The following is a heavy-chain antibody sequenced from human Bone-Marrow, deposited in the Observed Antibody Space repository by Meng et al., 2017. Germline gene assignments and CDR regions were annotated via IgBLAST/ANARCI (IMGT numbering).Heavy chain of an antibody. Sequence: ASVKVSCKASGYTFTSYAMHWVRQAPGQRLEWMGWINAGNGNTKYSQKFQGRVTITRDTSASTAYMELSSLRSEDTAVYYCARDQFSRTYYYDSSGYYDAFDIWGQGTMVTVSS. CDR1: GYTFTSYA. J-gene: IGHJ3*02. D-gene: IGHD3-22*01. CDR2: INAGNGNT. CDR3: ARDQFSRTYYYDSSGYYDAFDI. V-gene: IGHV1-3*01.